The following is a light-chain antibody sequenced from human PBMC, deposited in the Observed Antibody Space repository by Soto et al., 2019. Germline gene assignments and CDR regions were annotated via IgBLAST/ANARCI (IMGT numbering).Light chain of an antibody. CDR2: GAS. Sequence: IVLTQSPATLSVSPGERATLSCRASQSVSSSYLAWYQQKPGQAPRLLIYGASSRATGIPDRFSGSGPGTDFTLTISRLEPEDFAVYYCQQYGSSPKTFGQGTRLEIK. CDR1: QSVSSSY. V-gene: IGKV3-20*01. CDR3: QQYGSSPKT. J-gene: IGKJ5*01.